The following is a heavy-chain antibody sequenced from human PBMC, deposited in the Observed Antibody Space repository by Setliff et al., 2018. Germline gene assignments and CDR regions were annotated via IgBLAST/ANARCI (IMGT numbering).Heavy chain of an antibody. J-gene: IGHJ4*02. CDR1: GGSISRYH. Sequence: SETLSLTCTVSGGSISRYHWSWIRQPPGKGLEWIGYIQTSGTTNYNPSLKRRVTISLDTPKNQFSLKLSYMTAADTAVYYCARFLDPRDGYQNSPGFDFWGQGALVTVSS. D-gene: IGHD2-21*01. V-gene: IGHV4-59*13. CDR3: ARFLDPRDGYQNSPGFDF. CDR2: IQTSGTT.